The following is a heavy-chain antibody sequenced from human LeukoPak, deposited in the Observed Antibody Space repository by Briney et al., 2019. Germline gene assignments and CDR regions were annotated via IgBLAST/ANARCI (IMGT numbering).Heavy chain of an antibody. Sequence: PSETLSLTCTVSGGSLSSSSYYWGWIRQPPGKGLEWIGSIYYSGSTYYNPSLKSRVTISVDTSKNQFSLKLSSVTAADTAVYYCARDFRWGYYGSGSYYNGYYYYYYMDGWGKGTTGTVSS. D-gene: IGHD3-10*01. CDR1: GGSLSSSSYY. CDR2: IYYSGST. V-gene: IGHV4-39*07. CDR3: ARDFRWGYYGSGSYYNGYYYYYYMDG. J-gene: IGHJ6*03.